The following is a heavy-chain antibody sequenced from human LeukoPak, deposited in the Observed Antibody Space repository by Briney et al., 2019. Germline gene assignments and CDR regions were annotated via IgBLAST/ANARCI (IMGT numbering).Heavy chain of an antibody. J-gene: IGHJ4*02. CDR3: AKDSRGLRPYYFDY. CDR1: GFTFSSYA. Sequence: GGSLRLSCAASGFTFSSYAMSWVRQAPGKGLGWVSAISGGGGSTYYADSVKGRFTISRDNSKNTLYLQMNSLRAEDTAVYYCAKDSRGLRPYYFDYWGQGTLVTVSS. V-gene: IGHV3-23*01. D-gene: IGHD5-12*01. CDR2: ISGGGGST.